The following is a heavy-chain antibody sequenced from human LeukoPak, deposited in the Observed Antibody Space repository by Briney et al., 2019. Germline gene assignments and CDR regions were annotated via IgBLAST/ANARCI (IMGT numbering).Heavy chain of an antibody. Sequence: GGSLTLSCAASGFTFRNFAMNWVRQAPGKRLEWVSHIGGTGGTDYKDSVKGRFTVSRDNSKNTLSLQMDSLRPEDTAIYYCTKDAWSGNGIYDPFDIWGQGTMVAVSS. D-gene: IGHD2-8*01. CDR1: GFTFRNFA. J-gene: IGHJ3*02. CDR2: IGGTGGT. V-gene: IGHV3-23*01. CDR3: TKDAWSGNGIYDPFDI.